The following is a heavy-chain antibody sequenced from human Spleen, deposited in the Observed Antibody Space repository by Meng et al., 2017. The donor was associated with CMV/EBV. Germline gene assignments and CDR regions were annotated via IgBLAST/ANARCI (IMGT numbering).Heavy chain of an antibody. V-gene: IGHV5-51*01. CDR1: GYSFSTHW. D-gene: IGHD1-1*01. CDR2: IFPGDFDA. J-gene: IGHJ3*02. CDR3: ARLKGRTTGAFDI. Sequence: GESLKISCKTSGYSFSTHWIGWVRQKPGKGLEWMGVIFPGDFDARYSPSFQGHVTISVDKSINTAYLQWSSLKASDTAMYYCARLKGRTTGAFDIWGQGTMVTVSS.